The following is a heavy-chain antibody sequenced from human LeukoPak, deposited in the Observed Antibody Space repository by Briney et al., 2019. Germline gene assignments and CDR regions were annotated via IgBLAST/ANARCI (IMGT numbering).Heavy chain of an antibody. V-gene: IGHV4-59*01. J-gene: IGHJ4*02. CDR1: GDSITAYY. CDR3: ARVRRDGYNWSPTYYFDY. D-gene: IGHD5-24*01. Sequence: PSETLSLTCTVSGDSITAYYWSWIRQPPGKGLEWIGYIYYSGSTNYNPSLKSRVTISVDTSKNQFSLKLSSVTAADTAVYYCARVRRDGYNWSPTYYFDYWGQGTLVTVSS. CDR2: IYYSGST.